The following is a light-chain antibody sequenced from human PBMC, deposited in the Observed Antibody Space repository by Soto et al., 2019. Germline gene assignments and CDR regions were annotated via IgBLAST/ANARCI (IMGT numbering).Light chain of an antibody. CDR2: AAS. J-gene: IGKJ1*01. CDR3: QKLNSYRT. Sequence: IQLTQSPSSLSASVGDRVTITCRASQGISSYLAWYQQKPGKAPKLLIYAASTLQSGVPSRFSGSGSGTDFTLTISSLQPEDFATYYCQKLNSYRTFGQGTKVDIK. CDR1: QGISSY. V-gene: IGKV1-9*01.